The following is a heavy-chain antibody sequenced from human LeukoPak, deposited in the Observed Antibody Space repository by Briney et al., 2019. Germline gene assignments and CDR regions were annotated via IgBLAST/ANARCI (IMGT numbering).Heavy chain of an antibody. CDR2: ISGGTT. CDR1: GFTFGDYL. Sequence: GGSLRFSCTASGFTFGDYLMSWFRQAPGEGLEWIGFISGGTTEYAASVKGRFTISRDDSTSIAYLQMNSLTTEDTAVYYCSRGSGWLSVYWGQGTLVTVSS. D-gene: IGHD6-19*01. J-gene: IGHJ4*02. CDR3: SRGSGWLSVY. V-gene: IGHV3-49*03.